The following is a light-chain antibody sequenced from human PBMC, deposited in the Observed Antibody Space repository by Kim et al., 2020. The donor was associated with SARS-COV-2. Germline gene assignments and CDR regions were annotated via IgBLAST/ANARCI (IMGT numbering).Light chain of an antibody. Sequence: SYELTHPPSVSVSPGQTASITCSGDKLGDKYACWYQQKPGQSPVLVIYQDSKRPSGIPERFSGSNSGNTATLTISGTPAMDEADYYCQAWDSSTGVFGGGTQLTVL. CDR2: QDS. CDR1: KLGDKY. CDR3: QAWDSSTGV. V-gene: IGLV3-1*01. J-gene: IGLJ3*02.